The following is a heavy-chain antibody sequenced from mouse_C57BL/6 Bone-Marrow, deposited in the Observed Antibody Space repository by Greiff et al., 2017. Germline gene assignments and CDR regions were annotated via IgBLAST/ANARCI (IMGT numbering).Heavy chain of an antibody. J-gene: IGHJ2*01. CDR1: GYTFTSYW. V-gene: IGHV1-55*01. D-gene: IGHD2-3*01. CDR3: GRRGWLLRDFDY. Sequence: QVQLQQPGAELVKPGASVKMSCKASGYTFTSYWITWVKQRPGQGLEWIGDIYPGSGSTYYNEKFKSKATLTVDTSSSTAYMQLSSLTSEDSAVYYCGRRGWLLRDFDYWGQGTTLTVSS. CDR2: IYPGSGST.